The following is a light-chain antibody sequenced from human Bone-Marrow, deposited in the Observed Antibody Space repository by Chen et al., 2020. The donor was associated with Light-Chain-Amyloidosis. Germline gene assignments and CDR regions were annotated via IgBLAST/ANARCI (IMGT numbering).Light chain of an antibody. CDR2: WAS. CDR1: QNLLYHSNNKNY. Sequence: DIVMTQSPDSLAVSLCERATINCKSSQNLLYHSNNKNYMAWYQQKAGQPPKLLIKWASIRKSGVPDRFSGSGSGTDFTLTISSLQSEDVAVYYCQQYYSAPLTFGPGTKVEIK. J-gene: IGKJ3*01. CDR3: QQYYSAPLT. V-gene: IGKV4-1*01.